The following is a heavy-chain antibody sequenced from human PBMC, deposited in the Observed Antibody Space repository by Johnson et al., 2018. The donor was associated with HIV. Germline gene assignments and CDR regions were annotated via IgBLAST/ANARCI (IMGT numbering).Heavy chain of an antibody. V-gene: IGHV3-66*02. CDR3: AKTEDAFDI. J-gene: IGHJ3*02. CDR2: IYSGGST. CDR1: GFTVSSNY. Sequence: VQLVESGGGVVRPGGSLRLSCAASGFTVSSNYMSWVRQAPGKGLEWVSIIYSGGSTYYADSVKGRFTISRDNSKDTLYLEMNSLRAEDTAVYYCAKTEDAFDIWGQGTMVTVSS.